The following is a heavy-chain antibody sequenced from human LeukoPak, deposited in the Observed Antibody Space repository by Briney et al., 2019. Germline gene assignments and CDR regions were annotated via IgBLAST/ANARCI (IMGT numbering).Heavy chain of an antibody. J-gene: IGHJ1*01. CDR2: IYSDGTT. CDR1: GFNVSSNY. V-gene: IGHV3-66*01. Sequence: PGGSLRLSCAASGFNVSSNYMSWVRQAPGKGLEWVSVIYSDGTTHYADSVKGRFSISRDNSKNTLYLQMNSLRAEDTAVYYCAKAPRITIFGVVIPYFQHWGQGTLVTVSS. CDR3: AKAPRITIFGVVIPYFQH. D-gene: IGHD3-3*01.